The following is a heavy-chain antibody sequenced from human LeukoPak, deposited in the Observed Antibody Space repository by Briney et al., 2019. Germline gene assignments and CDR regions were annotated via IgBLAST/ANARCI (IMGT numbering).Heavy chain of an antibody. J-gene: IGHJ3*02. Sequence: PSETLSLTCTVSGGSVSSSRSYWGWKRQSPVKGLEWIGRFYFSGSTYYNPSLKSRVSISLDTSKNQFSLKLTSVTAADTAVYYCARHFDNGDYKKTFDIWGQGTRVTVSS. V-gene: IGHV4-39*01. CDR1: GGSVSSSRSY. D-gene: IGHD4-17*01. CDR2: FYFSGST. CDR3: ARHFDNGDYKKTFDI.